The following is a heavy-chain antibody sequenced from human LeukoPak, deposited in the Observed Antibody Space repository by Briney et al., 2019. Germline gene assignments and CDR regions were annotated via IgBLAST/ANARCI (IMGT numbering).Heavy chain of an antibody. J-gene: IGHJ6*02. CDR1: GFTFSSYD. V-gene: IGHV3-13*01. CDR2: IGTAGDT. D-gene: IGHD3-10*01. CDR3: ARAGGSGSYNSYYYGMDV. Sequence: PGGSLRLSCAVSGFTFSSYDMHWVRQGTGKGLEWVSAIGTAGDTYYSGSVKGRFTVSRENAKNSLYLQMNSLRVEDTAVYYCARAGGSGSYNSYYYGMDVWGQGTTVTVSS.